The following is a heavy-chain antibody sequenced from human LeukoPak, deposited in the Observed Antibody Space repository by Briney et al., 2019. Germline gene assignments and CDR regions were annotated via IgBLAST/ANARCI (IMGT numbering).Heavy chain of an antibody. V-gene: IGHV3-48*03. Sequence: PGGSLRLSCAASGFTFSSYEMNWVRQAPGKGLEWVSYISSSGSTIYYADSVKGRFTISRDNAKNSLYLQMSSLRVEDTAVYYRAKDLGGSENSISFDPWGQGTLVTVSS. CDR1: GFTFSSYE. CDR2: ISSSGSTI. CDR3: AKDLGGSENSISFDP. D-gene: IGHD3-10*01. J-gene: IGHJ5*02.